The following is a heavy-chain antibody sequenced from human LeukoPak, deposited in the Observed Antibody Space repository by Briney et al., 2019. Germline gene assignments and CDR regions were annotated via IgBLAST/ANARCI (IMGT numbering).Heavy chain of an antibody. V-gene: IGHV3-23*01. CDR3: AKRCSSASCPHYYFDY. CDR1: GFTFSAYG. J-gene: IGHJ4*02. Sequence: PGGSLRLSCAASGFTFSAYGMTWVRQAPGKGLEWVSGISDSGGSTFYAGSVKGRFTISRDNSKNTLYLQLNSLRADDTAVYYCAKRCSSASCPHYYFDYWGQGTLVTVSS. CDR2: ISDSGGST. D-gene: IGHD2-2*01.